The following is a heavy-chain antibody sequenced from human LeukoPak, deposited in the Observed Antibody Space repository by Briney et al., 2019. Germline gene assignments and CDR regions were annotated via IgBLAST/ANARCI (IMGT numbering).Heavy chain of an antibody. J-gene: IGHJ3*02. Sequence: GGSLRLACAASGFRFSSYAMSWVRQAPGKGLEWVSAISGSGVSTYYADSVKGRFTVSRDNSKNTLYLQMNSLRAEDTAVYYCAKWPFNGAFDIWGQGTMVTVSS. D-gene: IGHD2-8*01. V-gene: IGHV3-23*01. CDR1: GFRFSSYA. CDR3: AKWPFNGAFDI. CDR2: ISGSGVST.